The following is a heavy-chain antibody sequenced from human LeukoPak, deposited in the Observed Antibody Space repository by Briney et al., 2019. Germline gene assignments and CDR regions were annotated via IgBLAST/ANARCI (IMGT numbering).Heavy chain of an antibody. CDR1: GFTFSSYG. CDR2: VRYDGSNK. Sequence: GGFLRLSCVASGFTFSSYGMHWVRQAPGKGLEWVAFVRYDGSNKYYADSVKGRFTISRDNSKNTMYLQMNSLRVEDTAVYYCAEDRGSSWTFDYWGQGTLVTVSS. V-gene: IGHV3-30*02. J-gene: IGHJ4*02. CDR3: AEDRGSSWTFDY. D-gene: IGHD6-13*01.